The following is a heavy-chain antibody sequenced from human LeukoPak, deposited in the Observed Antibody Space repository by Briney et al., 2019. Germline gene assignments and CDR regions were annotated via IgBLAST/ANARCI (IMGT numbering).Heavy chain of an antibody. CDR1: RFTFSSYW. V-gene: IGHV3-7*01. CDR2: IKQNGGEK. J-gene: IGHJ6*03. D-gene: IGHD4-17*01. Sequence: PGGSLRLSCAASRFTFSSYWMSWVRQAPGKGLEWVANIKQNGGEKYYVDSVEGRFTISRDNAKNSLYLQMNSLRVEDTAVYYCARSGDTVTTRYYYMDVWGKGTTVTVSS. CDR3: ARSGDTVTTRYYYMDV.